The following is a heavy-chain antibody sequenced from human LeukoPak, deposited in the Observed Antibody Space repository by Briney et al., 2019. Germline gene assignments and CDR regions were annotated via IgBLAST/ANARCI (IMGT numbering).Heavy chain of an antibody. V-gene: IGHV3-7*01. J-gene: IGHJ4*02. CDR2: IKTDGSEK. CDR1: GFTFSNYW. CDR3: ARVSLQYSSSSGPVGY. D-gene: IGHD6-6*01. Sequence: GGSLRLSCEGSGFTFSNYWMGWVRQAPGKGLQWVANIKTDGSEKYYVDSVKGRFTISRDNAKNSLYLQMNSLRAEDTAVYYCARVSLQYSSSSGPVGYWGQGTLVTVSS.